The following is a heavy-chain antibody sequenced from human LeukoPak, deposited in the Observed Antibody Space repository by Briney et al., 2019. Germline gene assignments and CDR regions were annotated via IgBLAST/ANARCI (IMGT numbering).Heavy chain of an antibody. Sequence: ASVKVSCKASGYTFTGYYMHWVRQAPGQGLEWMGWINPNSGGTNYAQKFQGRVTMTRDTSISTAYMELSRLRSDDTAVYYCARYKRSTSCPSFDYWGQGTLVTVSS. V-gene: IGHV1-2*02. D-gene: IGHD2-2*01. CDR1: GYTFTGYY. CDR3: ARYKRSTSCPSFDY. J-gene: IGHJ4*02. CDR2: INPNSGGT.